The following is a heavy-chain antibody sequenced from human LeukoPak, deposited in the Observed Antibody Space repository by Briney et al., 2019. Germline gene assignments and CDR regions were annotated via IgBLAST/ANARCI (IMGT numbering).Heavy chain of an antibody. J-gene: IGHJ3*02. CDR2: ISAYNGNT. Sequence: GASVKVSCKASGYTFTSYGISWVRQAPGQGLEWMGWISAYNGNTNYAQKLQGRVTMTTDTSTSTAYMELRSLRSDDTAVYYCARLGPLGDSGSLKEAFDIWGQGTMVTVSS. D-gene: IGHD1-26*01. V-gene: IGHV1-18*01. CDR1: GYTFTSYG. CDR3: ARLGPLGDSGSLKEAFDI.